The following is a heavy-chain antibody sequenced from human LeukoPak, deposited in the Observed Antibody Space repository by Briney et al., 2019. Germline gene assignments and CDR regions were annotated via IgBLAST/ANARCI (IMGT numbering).Heavy chain of an antibody. Sequence: GGSLRLSCAASGFTFSDYYMSWIRQAPGKGLEWVSYISHSGRTMYYADSVKGRFTISRDNAKNSLYLQVNSLRAGDTAVYYCARDSIVRGNIGNDMDVWGKGTTVTVSS. J-gene: IGHJ6*03. CDR1: GFTFSDYY. D-gene: IGHD2-8*01. V-gene: IGHV3-11*01. CDR3: ARDSIVRGNIGNDMDV. CDR2: ISHSGRTM.